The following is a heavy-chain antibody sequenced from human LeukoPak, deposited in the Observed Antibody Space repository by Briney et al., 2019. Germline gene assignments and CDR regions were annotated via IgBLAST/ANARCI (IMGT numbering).Heavy chain of an antibody. J-gene: IGHJ3*02. CDR3: ARDVGATTPATSFDI. CDR1: GYTFTGYY. CDR2: INPNSGGT. Sequence: GASVKVSCKASGYTFTGYYMHWVRQAPGQGLEWMGWINPNSGGTNYAQKFQGRVTMTRDTSISTAYMELSRLRSDDTAVYYCARDVGATTPATSFDIWGQGTMVTVSS. V-gene: IGHV1-2*02. D-gene: IGHD1-26*01.